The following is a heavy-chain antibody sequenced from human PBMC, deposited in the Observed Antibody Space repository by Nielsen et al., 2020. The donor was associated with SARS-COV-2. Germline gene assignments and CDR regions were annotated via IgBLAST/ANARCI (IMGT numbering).Heavy chain of an antibody. CDR2: IYSGGST. J-gene: IGHJ6*02. Sequence: GESLKISCAASGFTVSSNYMSWVRQAPGKGLEWVSVIYSGGSTYYADSVKGRFTISRDNSKNTLYLQMNSLRAEDTAVYYCARDRTAARPHSDRHNYYYYFAMDVWGQGTTVTVSS. CDR1: GFTVSSNY. V-gene: IGHV3-66*01. CDR3: ARDRTAARPHSDRHNYYYYFAMDV. D-gene: IGHD6-6*01.